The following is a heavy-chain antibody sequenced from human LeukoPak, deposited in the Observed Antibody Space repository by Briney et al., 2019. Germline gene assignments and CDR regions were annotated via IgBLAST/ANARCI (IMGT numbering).Heavy chain of an antibody. CDR3: ARDWITVRGVYYFDY. V-gene: IGHV4-4*07. J-gene: IGHJ4*02. D-gene: IGHD3-10*01. CDR2: IYTSGST. Sequence: PSETLSLTCTVSGGSISSYYWSWIRQPAGKGLEWIGRIYTSGSTNYNPSLKSRVTISVDTSKNQFSLKLSSVTAADTAVYYCARDWITVRGVYYFDYWGQGTLVTVSS. CDR1: GGSISSYY.